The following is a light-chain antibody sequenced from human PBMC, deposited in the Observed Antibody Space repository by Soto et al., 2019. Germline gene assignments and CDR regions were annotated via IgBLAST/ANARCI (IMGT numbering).Light chain of an antibody. CDR2: QDA. CDR3: QAWDSSTAGVV. CDR1: KLGDKY. J-gene: IGLJ2*01. V-gene: IGLV3-1*01. Sequence: SYELTQPPSVSVSPGQTASITCFGDKLGDKYACWYQQKPGQSPVLVIYQDAKRPSGIPERFSGSNSDNTATLTISGTQAMDEADYYCQAWDSSTAGVVFGGGTKLTVL.